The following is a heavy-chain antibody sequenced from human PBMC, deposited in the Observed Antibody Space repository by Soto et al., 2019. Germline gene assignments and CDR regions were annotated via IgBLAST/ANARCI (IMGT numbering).Heavy chain of an antibody. D-gene: IGHD1-7*01. J-gene: IGHJ4*02. Sequence: SETLSLTCTVSGGSISSFYWNWIRQSPGKGLEWIGYIYYTGTTNYNPSLKSRVNMSLDTSKDQFSLNLTSVTAADTAVYYCARSNWNFPFDYWGQGTLVTVSS. CDR1: GGSISSFY. CDR2: IYYTGTT. V-gene: IGHV4-59*01. CDR3: ARSNWNFPFDY.